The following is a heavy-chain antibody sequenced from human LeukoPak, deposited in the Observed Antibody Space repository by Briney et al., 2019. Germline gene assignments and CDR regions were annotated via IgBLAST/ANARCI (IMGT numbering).Heavy chain of an antibody. V-gene: IGHV1-46*01. Sequence: ASVKVSCKASGGTFSSYAISWVRQAPGQGLEWMGIINPSGGSTSYAQKFQGRVTMTRDMSTSTVYMELSSLRSEDTAVYYCARGRDGYNGLRAFDIWGQGTMVTVSS. CDR1: GGTFSSYA. CDR3: ARGRDGYNGLRAFDI. CDR2: INPSGGST. J-gene: IGHJ3*02. D-gene: IGHD5-24*01.